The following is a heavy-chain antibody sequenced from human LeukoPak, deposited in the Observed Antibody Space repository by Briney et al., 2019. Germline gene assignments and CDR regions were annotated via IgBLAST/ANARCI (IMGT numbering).Heavy chain of an antibody. D-gene: IGHD3-16*01. J-gene: IGHJ4*02. CDR1: GFTFNDYG. CDR3: ARERDRGRTSPYFDS. CDR2: ISFSSGTI. V-gene: IGHV3-23*01. Sequence: GSLRLSCAASGFTFNDYGMAWVRQAPGKGLECVSAISFSSGTIYYADSVKGRFTISRDNSKNTLYLQMNSLRAEDTAVYYCARERDRGRTSPYFDSWGQGTLVPVSS.